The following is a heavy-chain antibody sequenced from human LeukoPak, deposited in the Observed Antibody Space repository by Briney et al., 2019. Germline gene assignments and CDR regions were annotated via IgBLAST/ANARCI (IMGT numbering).Heavy chain of an antibody. V-gene: IGHV3-7*01. CDR1: GFTFNNFW. J-gene: IGHJ4*02. CDR2: IKYDGSDK. D-gene: IGHD4-17*01. Sequence: ESLRLSCTASGFTFNNFWMSWVRQTPGKGPEWVTKIKYDGSDKYYADSVKGRFTISRDNSKNTLYLQMNSLRAEDTAVYYCARDRRGDYVLDYWGQGTLVTVSS. CDR3: ARDRRGDYVLDY.